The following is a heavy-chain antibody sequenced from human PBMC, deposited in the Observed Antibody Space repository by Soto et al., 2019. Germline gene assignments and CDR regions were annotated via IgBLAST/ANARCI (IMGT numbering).Heavy chain of an antibody. D-gene: IGHD2-21*02. Sequence: GGSLRLSCAASGFTFSDYYMSWIRQAPGKGLEWVSYISSSSSYTNYADSVKGRFTISRDNAKNSLYLQMNSLRAEDTAVYYCARVIEYAQVVTADHDAFDIWGQGTMVTVS. CDR3: ARVIEYAQVVTADHDAFDI. CDR2: ISSSSSYT. J-gene: IGHJ3*02. CDR1: GFTFSDYY. V-gene: IGHV3-11*06.